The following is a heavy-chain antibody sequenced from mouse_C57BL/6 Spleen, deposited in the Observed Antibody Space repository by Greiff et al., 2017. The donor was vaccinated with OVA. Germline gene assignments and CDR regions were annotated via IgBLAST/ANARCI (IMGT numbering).Heavy chain of an antibody. CDR2: IDPETGGT. V-gene: IGHV1-15*01. CDR1: GYTFTDYE. CDR3: TREGPYYYGSRDWYFDV. Sequence: VQLQQSGAELVRPGASVTLSCKASGYTFTDYEMHWVKQTPVHGLEWIGAIDPETGGTAYNQKFKGKAILTADKSSSTAYMELRSLTSEDSAVYYCTREGPYYYGSRDWYFDVWGTGTTVTVSS. J-gene: IGHJ1*03. D-gene: IGHD1-1*01.